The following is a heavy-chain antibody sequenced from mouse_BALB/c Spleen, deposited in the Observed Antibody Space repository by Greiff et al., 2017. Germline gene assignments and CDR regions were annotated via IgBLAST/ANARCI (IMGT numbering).Heavy chain of an antibody. CDR3: ATAPTDPSWFAY. Sequence: QVQLKQSGPELVRPGESVKISCKGSGYTFTDYAMHWVKQSQAKSLEWIGVISIYYDNTNYNQKFKGKATMTVDKSSSTTYMELARLTSEDSAIYYCATAPTDPSWFAYWGQGTLVTVSA. CDR2: ISIYYDNT. D-gene: IGHD1-1*01. J-gene: IGHJ3*01. CDR1: GYTFTDYA. V-gene: IGHV1S137*01.